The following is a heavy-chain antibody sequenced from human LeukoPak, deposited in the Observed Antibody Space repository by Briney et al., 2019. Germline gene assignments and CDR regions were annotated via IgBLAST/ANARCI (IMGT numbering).Heavy chain of an antibody. Sequence: GGSLRLSCAASGFTFSSYSMNWVRQAPGKGLEWVSSISSSSAYIYYADSVKGRFAISRDNDKNSLYLQMNSLRADDTAIYYCARAYTSGWEYYFDYWGQGNLVTVSS. J-gene: IGHJ4*02. D-gene: IGHD6-19*01. CDR2: ISSSSAYI. CDR3: ARAYTSGWEYYFDY. V-gene: IGHV3-21*01. CDR1: GFTFSSYS.